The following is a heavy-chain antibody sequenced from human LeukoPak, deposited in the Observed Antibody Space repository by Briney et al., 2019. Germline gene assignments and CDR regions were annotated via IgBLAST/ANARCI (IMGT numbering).Heavy chain of an antibody. CDR3: ARDVGYCSSTSCHNYFDY. D-gene: IGHD2-2*01. CDR2: TSGDGGAT. CDR1: GFTFSSYA. V-gene: IGHV3-23*01. J-gene: IGHJ4*02. Sequence: GGSLRLSCAASGFTFSSYAMSWVRQSTGKGLEWVSSTSGDGGATYYSNSVKGRFTISRDNAKNSLYLQMNSLRAEDTALYYCARDVGYCSSTSCHNYFDYWGQGTLVTVSS.